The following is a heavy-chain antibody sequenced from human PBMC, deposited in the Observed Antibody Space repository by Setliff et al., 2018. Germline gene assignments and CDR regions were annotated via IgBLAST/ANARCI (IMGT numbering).Heavy chain of an antibody. J-gene: IGHJ4*02. CDR1: GDSLSDYY. CDR3: GRHPKRFCRGVSCYPLHLDY. V-gene: IGHV4-34*01. Sequence: PSETLSLTCAVYGDSLSDYYWSWIRQAPGKGPEWIEEINHRGSTNYSPSLRSRVTMSVDTSKNELSLKLTSVTAADTAMYFCGRHPKRFCRGVSCYPLHLDYWGQGILVTVSS. CDR2: INHRGST. D-gene: IGHD2-15*01.